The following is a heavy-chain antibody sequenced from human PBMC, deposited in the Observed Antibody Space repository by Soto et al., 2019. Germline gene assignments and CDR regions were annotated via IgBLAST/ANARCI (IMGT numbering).Heavy chain of an antibody. Sequence: EVQLVESGGGLVQPGGSLRLSCAASEFTFSGRSLHWVRQAPGRGLVWVSGIDKVGTDSTYADSVKGRFTSSRDNAKNTVYLQMNSLRVEDTAVYYCARGWFGPDVWGKGTTVTVSS. CDR1: EFTFSGRS. CDR3: ARGWFGPDV. J-gene: IGHJ6*03. CDR2: IDKVGTDS. V-gene: IGHV3-74*01. D-gene: IGHD3-10*01.